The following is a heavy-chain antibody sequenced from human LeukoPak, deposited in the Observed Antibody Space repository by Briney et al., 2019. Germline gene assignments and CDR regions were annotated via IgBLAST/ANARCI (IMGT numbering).Heavy chain of an antibody. CDR2: ISAYNGNT. D-gene: IGHD2-2*01. CDR1: GYTFTSYG. Sequence: ASVKVPCKASGYTFTSYGISWVRQAPGQGLEWMGWISAYNGNTNYAQKLQGRVTMTTDTYTSTAYMELRSLRSDDTAVYYCARDLRDIVVVPAYEYYYYGMDVWGQGTTVTVSS. V-gene: IGHV1-18*01. J-gene: IGHJ6*02. CDR3: ARDLRDIVVVPAYEYYYYGMDV.